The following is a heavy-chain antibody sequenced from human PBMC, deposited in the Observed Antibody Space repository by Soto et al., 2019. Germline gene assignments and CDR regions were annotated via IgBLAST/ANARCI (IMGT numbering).Heavy chain of an antibody. CDR2: IYPGGSDT. CDR1: GYSFTSYW. D-gene: IGHD3-3*01. J-gene: IGHJ6*02. Sequence: GESLKISCKGSGYSFTSYWIGWVRQMPGKVLEWMGIIYPGGSDTRYSPSFQGQVTISADKSISTAYLQWSSLKASDTAMYYCARLYYDFWSGYFGGGMDVWGQGXTVTVYS. CDR3: ARLYYDFWSGYFGGGMDV. V-gene: IGHV5-51*01.